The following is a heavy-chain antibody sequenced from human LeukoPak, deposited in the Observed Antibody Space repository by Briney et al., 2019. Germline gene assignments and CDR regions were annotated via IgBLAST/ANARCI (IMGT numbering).Heavy chain of an antibody. J-gene: IGHJ4*02. Sequence: ASVKVSCKASEYTFTSYYMHWVRQAPGQGLEWVGWINPNSGGTSYAQKFQGRVTMTRDTSISTAYMDLSRLRSDDTAVYYCARDEYSSSSSPDYWGQGTLVTVSS. CDR2: INPNSGGT. D-gene: IGHD6-6*01. CDR3: ARDEYSSSSSPDY. V-gene: IGHV1-2*02. CDR1: EYTFTSYY.